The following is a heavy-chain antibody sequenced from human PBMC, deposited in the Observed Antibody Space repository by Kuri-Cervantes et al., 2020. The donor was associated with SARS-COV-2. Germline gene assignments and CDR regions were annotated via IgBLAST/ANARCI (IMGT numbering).Heavy chain of an antibody. CDR3: ARDLSQYGDPGFDF. CDR1: GFTFSSYE. J-gene: IGHJ4*02. D-gene: IGHD4-17*01. Sequence: LSLTCAASGFTFSSYEMNWVRQAPGKGLEWVSYISSSGSTIYYADSVKGRLTISRDNAKNLLYLQMNSLRAEDTALYYCARDLSQYGDPGFDFWGQGTLVTVSS. CDR2: ISSSGSTI. V-gene: IGHV3-48*03.